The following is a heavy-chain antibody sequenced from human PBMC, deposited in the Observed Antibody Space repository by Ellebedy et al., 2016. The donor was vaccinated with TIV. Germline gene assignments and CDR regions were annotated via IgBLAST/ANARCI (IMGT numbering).Heavy chain of an antibody. V-gene: IGHV1-8*01. J-gene: IGHJ4*02. Sequence: AASVNVSCKASGYTFTDYDTNWVRQATGQGLEWLGWMNPSSGSTGYARKFQGRVTMTRDTSINTAYMELRSLTSEDTAVYYCANNLPLTGDFDYWGQGTLVTVSS. CDR2: MNPSSGST. CDR3: ANNLPLTGDFDY. CDR1: GYTFTDYD. D-gene: IGHD7-27*01.